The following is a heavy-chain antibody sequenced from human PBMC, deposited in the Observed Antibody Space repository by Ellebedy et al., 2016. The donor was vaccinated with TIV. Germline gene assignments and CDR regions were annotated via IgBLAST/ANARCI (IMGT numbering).Heavy chain of an antibody. CDR1: GYSFANFW. CDR2: IHCGASET. Sequence: GESLKISCQGFGYSFANFWIAWVRQMPGKDLEWMGIIHCGASETKYSPSFQGQVTISVDKSINTAYLQWSSLKASDTAMYYCARQGREFYYYGMDVWGQGTTVTVSS. D-gene: IGHD3-10*01. CDR3: ARQGREFYYYGMDV. J-gene: IGHJ6*02. V-gene: IGHV5-51*01.